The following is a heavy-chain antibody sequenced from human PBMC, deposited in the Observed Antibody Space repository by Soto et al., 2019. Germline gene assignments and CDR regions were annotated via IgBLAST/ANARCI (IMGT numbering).Heavy chain of an antibody. CDR2: IYKSTTT. CDR3: ARGRYCLTGRCFPNWFDS. Sequence: SETLSLTCSVSGDSISTVDYFWAWIRQPPGQALEYIGYIYKSTTTYYNPSFESRVAISFDTSKSQFSLNVTSVTAADTAVYFCARGRYCLTGRCFPNWFDSWGQGTLVTVSS. CDR1: GDSISTVDYF. J-gene: IGHJ5*01. V-gene: IGHV4-30-4*01. D-gene: IGHD2-15*01.